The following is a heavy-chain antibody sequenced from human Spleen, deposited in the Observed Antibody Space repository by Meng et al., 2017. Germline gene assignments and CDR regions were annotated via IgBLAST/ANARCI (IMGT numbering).Heavy chain of an antibody. D-gene: IGHD2-15*01. Sequence: QGWSPAFVYPSQTRSLTCMFSGGSIISCTYYWTWIRQHAGKGREWIGFIYYSGTTYYNPSLKSRVAISQDTSKNQFSLNLSSVTAADTAVYYCARSASLLPHYLDSWGQGTLVTVPS. CDR2: IYYSGTT. CDR3: ARSASLLPHYLDS. CDR1: GGSIISCTYY. V-gene: IGHV4-31*03. J-gene: IGHJ4*02.